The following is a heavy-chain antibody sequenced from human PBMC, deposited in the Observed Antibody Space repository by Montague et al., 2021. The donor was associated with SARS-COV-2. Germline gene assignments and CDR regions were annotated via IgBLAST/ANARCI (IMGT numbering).Heavy chain of an antibody. CDR2: IYHTGST. CDR3: ARDSGYYDSSGYSYDAFDI. J-gene: IGHJ3*02. Sequence: TLSLTCTVSGSSISSGGYYWSWIRQHPGQGLEWIGYIYHTGSTHYNPSLKSRVTISKETSKNHFSLNLSSVTAADSAVYYCARDSGYYDSSGYSYDAFDIWGQGTKVTVSS. V-gene: IGHV4-31*03. D-gene: IGHD3-22*01. CDR1: GSSISSGGYY.